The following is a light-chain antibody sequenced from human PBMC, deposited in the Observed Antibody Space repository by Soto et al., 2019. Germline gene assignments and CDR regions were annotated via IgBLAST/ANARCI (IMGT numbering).Light chain of an antibody. CDR2: GAS. CDR1: QSIDSD. V-gene: IGKV3-15*01. J-gene: IGKJ1*01. Sequence: EIVMTHSPATLSVSPGERATLSCRASQSIDSDLAWYQQKPGQAPRLLVYGASTRATGFAARFSGSGSGTDFTLTITRLEPEDFAVYYCHQYGSSPGTFGQGTKVDIK. CDR3: HQYGSSPGT.